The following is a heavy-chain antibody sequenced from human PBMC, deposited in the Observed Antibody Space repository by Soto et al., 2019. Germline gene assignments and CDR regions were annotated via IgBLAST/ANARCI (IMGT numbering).Heavy chain of an antibody. CDR3: ARAITSGPLRYYYYYYMDV. CDR2: INWNGDTT. J-gene: IGHJ6*03. CDR1: GFTFDDYG. D-gene: IGHD3-10*01. V-gene: IGHV3-20*01. Sequence: EVQLVESGGGVVRPGGSLRLSCAASGFTFDDYGMSWVRQAPGKGLEWVSGINWNGDTTGYADSVKGRFTISRDNAKNSLYLQMNSLRAEDTALYHCARAITSGPLRYYYYYYMDVWGKGTTVTVSS.